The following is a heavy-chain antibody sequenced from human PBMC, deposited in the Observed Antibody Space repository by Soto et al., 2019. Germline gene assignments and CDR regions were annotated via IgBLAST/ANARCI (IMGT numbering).Heavy chain of an antibody. Sequence: PGGSLRLSCAASGFTFSNAWMSWVRQDPGKGLEWVGRIKSKTDGGTTDYAAPVKGRFTISRDDSKNTLYLQMNSLKTEDTAVYYCTTGWRIAARPQYYYYGMDVWGQGTTVTVSS. D-gene: IGHD6-6*01. V-gene: IGHV3-15*01. J-gene: IGHJ6*02. CDR1: GFTFSNAW. CDR2: IKSKTDGGTT. CDR3: TTGWRIAARPQYYYYGMDV.